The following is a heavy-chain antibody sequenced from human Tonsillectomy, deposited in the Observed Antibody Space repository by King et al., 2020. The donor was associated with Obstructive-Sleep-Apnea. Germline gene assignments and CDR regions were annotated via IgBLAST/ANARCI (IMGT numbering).Heavy chain of an antibody. D-gene: IGHD3-10*01. CDR3: ARGAEWFGDFSVDY. Sequence: QLVQSGAEVKKPGASVKVSCRTSGYTFTGYYMHWVRQAPGQGLEWMGGINPNTGGTKYAQKFQGRVTMTRDPPISTAYMEINRLTSDDTAVYYCARGAEWFGDFSVDYWGQGTLVTVSS. CDR2: INPNTGGT. J-gene: IGHJ4*02. CDR1: GYTFTGYY. V-gene: IGHV1-2*02.